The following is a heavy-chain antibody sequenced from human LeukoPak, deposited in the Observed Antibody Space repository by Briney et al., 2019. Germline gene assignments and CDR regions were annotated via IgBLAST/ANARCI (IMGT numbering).Heavy chain of an antibody. V-gene: IGHV3-74*01. CDR3: ARVLTGSWDWFDP. D-gene: IGHD2-8*02. CDR1: KFSFSSYW. CDR2: INSNGSRT. Sequence: GGSLRLSCAASKFSFSSYWMHWVRQAPGKGLVWVSRINSNGSRTNYADSVKGRFTISRDNAKNTLYLQMSSLRAEDTAVYYCARVLTGSWDWFDPWGQGTLVTVSS. J-gene: IGHJ5*02.